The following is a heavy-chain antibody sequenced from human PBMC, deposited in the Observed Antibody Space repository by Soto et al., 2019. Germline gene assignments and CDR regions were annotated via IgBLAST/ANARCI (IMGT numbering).Heavy chain of an antibody. V-gene: IGHV4-59*01. D-gene: IGHD5-12*01. CDR3: ARMDSGYDLGGGYFDY. CDR2: IYYSGST. CDR1: GGSISSYY. J-gene: IGHJ4*02. Sequence: SETLSLTCTVSGGSISSYYWSWIRQPPGKGLEWIGYIYYSGSTNYNPSLKSRVTISVDTSKNQFSLKLSSVTAADTAVYYCARMDSGYDLGGGYFDYWGQGTLVTVSS.